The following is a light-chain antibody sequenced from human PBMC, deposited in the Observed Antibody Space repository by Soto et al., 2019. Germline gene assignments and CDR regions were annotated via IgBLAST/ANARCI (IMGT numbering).Light chain of an antibody. CDR2: GAS. CDR1: QSISGNY. Sequence: EIVLTQSPGTLSLSPGERATLSCGASQSISGNYLAWYQQKPGQAPRLLIYGASNRATGIPERFSGSGSGTDFTLTISRLEPQDSAMYYCQQYVISVTFGQGTRLEIK. J-gene: IGKJ5*01. V-gene: IGKV3-20*01. CDR3: QQYVISVT.